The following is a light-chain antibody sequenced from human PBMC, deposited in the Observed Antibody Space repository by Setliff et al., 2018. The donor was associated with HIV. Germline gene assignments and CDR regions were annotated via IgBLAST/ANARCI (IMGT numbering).Light chain of an antibody. Sequence: QSVLTQPASVSGSPGQSITISCTGTSRDVGGGHGYVSWYQQHAGKAPKLLIFEVSKRPSGVSGRFSGSKSGSTASLTISGLQAEDEADYYCCSFTSSNNHVFGSGTKVTVL. CDR1: SRDVGGGHGY. CDR2: EVS. CDR3: CSFTSSNNHV. V-gene: IGLV2-14*03. J-gene: IGLJ1*01.